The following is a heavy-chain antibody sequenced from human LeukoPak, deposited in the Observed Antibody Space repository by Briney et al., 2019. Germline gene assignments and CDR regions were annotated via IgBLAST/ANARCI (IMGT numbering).Heavy chain of an antibody. D-gene: IGHD3-10*01. Sequence: GESLKSSCKGSGYSSTSYLIGWVRQMPVKGLEWMGIIYPGDSDTRYTPSLHGQVTISADKSISKDYLQWSSLKASDNAMYYCAVGVIIGHYAFDIWGQGRMVTVSS. V-gene: IGHV5-51*01. CDR1: GYSSTSYL. J-gene: IGHJ3*02. CDR2: IYPGDSDT. CDR3: AVGVIIGHYAFDI.